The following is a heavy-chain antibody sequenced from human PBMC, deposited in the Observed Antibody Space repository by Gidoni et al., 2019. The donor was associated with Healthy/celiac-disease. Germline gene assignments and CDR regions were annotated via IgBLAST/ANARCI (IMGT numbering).Heavy chain of an antibody. J-gene: IGHJ4*02. CDR1: GGSISSGSYY. D-gene: IGHD5-12*01. V-gene: IGHV4-61*02. Sequence: QVQLQESGPGLVKPSQTLSLTCTVSGGSISSGSYYWSWIRQPAGKGLEWIGRIYTSGSTNYNPSLKSRVTISVDTSKNQFSLKLSSVTAADTAVYYCARGDGYNWRGFDYWGQGTLVTVSS. CDR2: IYTSGST. CDR3: ARGDGYNWRGFDY.